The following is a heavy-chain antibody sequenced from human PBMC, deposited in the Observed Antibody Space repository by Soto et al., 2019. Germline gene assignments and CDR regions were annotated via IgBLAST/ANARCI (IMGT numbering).Heavy chain of an antibody. CDR3: ASGSSSWGYFDL. CDR1: GFTFSSYS. D-gene: IGHD6-13*01. Sequence: GGSLRLSCAASGFTFSSYSMNWVRQAPGKGLEWVSYISSSSSTIYYADSVKGRFTISRDNAKNSLYLQMNSLRAEDTAVYYCASGSSSWGYFDLWGRGTLVTVSS. J-gene: IGHJ2*01. CDR2: ISSSSSTI. V-gene: IGHV3-48*01.